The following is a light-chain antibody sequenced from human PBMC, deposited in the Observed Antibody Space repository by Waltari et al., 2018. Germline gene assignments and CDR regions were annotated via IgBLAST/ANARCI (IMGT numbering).Light chain of an antibody. Sequence: QAVVTREPSLTVSPGGTVTLTCGPSTGAVNRGHYPSLFPQKPGQVPRTLIYGTTNKHSWTPARFSGSLLGGKAALTLSGAQPEDEAEYYCLLWYSGARWVFGGGTKLSVL. CDR1: TGAVNRGHY. V-gene: IGLV7-46*01. J-gene: IGLJ3*02. CDR3: LLWYSGARWV. CDR2: GTT.